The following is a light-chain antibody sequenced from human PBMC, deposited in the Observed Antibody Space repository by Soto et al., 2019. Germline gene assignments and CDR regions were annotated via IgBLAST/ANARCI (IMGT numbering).Light chain of an antibody. CDR2: KAS. V-gene: IGKV1-5*03. CDR3: QHYNSYSEA. J-gene: IGKJ1*01. Sequence: TQPPGTLSLSPGETATLSCRASQTISSWLAWYQQKPGKAPKLLIYKASTLKSGVPSRFSGSGSGTEFTLTISSLQPDDFATYYCQHYNSYSEAFGQGTKVDI. CDR1: QTISSW.